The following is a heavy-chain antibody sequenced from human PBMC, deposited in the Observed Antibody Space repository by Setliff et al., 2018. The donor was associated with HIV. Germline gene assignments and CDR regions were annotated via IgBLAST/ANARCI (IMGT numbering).Heavy chain of an antibody. CDR3: AREGRRGRVAVARYNWFDP. CDR1: GGTFSSYA. CDR2: IIPMLGIT. J-gene: IGHJ5*02. Sequence: GASVKVSCKAYGGTFSSYAITWVRQAPGQGLECMGGIIPMLGITNYAQRLRGRLTITADESTSTAYMELSSLRSEDTAVYYCAREGRRGRVAVARYNWFDPWGQGTLVTV. D-gene: IGHD6-19*01. V-gene: IGHV1-69*10.